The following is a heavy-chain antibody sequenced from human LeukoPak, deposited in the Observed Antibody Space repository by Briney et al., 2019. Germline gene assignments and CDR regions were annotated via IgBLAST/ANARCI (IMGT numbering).Heavy chain of an antibody. CDR1: GYSFTSYW. Sequence: GESLKISCKGSGYSFTSYWIGWVRQMPGKRLEWMGIIYPGDSDTSYSPSFQGQVTISADKSISTAYLQWSSLKASDTAMYYCARLGPASYDFWSGIDPWGQGTLVTVSS. D-gene: IGHD3-3*01. V-gene: IGHV5-51*01. CDR2: IYPGDSDT. CDR3: ARLGPASYDFWSGIDP. J-gene: IGHJ5*02.